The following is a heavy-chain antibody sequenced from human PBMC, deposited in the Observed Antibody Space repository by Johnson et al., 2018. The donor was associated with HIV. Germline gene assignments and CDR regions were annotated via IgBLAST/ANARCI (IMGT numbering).Heavy chain of an antibody. CDR2: IKEDGSEK. D-gene: IGHD3-22*01. CDR3: ARDSPYYYDSSASQGAFDI. Sequence: VQLVESGGGLVQTGGSLRLSCAASGFTFSRYWMSWVRQAPGKGLEWVANIKEDGSEKYYVDSVKGRFTLSRDNAKNSLYLQMNSLSAEDTAVYYCARDSPYYYDSSASQGAFDIWGQGTMVTVSS. CDR1: GFTFSRYW. V-gene: IGHV3-7*01. J-gene: IGHJ3*02.